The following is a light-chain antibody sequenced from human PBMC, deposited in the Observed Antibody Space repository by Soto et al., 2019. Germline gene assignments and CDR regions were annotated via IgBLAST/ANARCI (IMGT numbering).Light chain of an antibody. CDR1: QSVSSSF. CDR2: GAS. Sequence: ERVWTQSPGTLSLSPGERATLSCRASQSVSSSFLAWYQQKPGQAPRLLIYGASSRATGIPDRFSGSGSGTDFTLTLSRLEPEDVAVYYCQQYGSSPLTFGGGTKVEIK. V-gene: IGKV3-20*01. J-gene: IGKJ4*01. CDR3: QQYGSSPLT.